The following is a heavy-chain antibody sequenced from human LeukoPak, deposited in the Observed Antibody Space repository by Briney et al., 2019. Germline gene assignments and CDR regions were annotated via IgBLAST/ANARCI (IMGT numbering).Heavy chain of an antibody. Sequence: SETLSLTCTVSGGSISLSYYWTWVRQPAGKGLEWIGRIYTSGSTLYSPSLQSRVTISIDKSKNQFSLRLTSVTAADTAVYYCASGNTLKGVDYWGQGTLVSVSS. CDR2: IYTSGST. V-gene: IGHV4-4*07. CDR3: ASGNTLKGVDY. CDR1: GGSISLSYY. D-gene: IGHD2/OR15-2a*01. J-gene: IGHJ4*02.